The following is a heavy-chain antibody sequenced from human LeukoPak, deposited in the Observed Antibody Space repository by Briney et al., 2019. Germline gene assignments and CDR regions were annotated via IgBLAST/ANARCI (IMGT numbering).Heavy chain of an antibody. Sequence: SETLSLTCTVSGGSVSSGCYYWSWIRRPPGKGLEWIGYIYYSGSTNYNPSLKSRVTISVDTSKNQFSLKLSSVTAADTAVYYCARENDYDSSGSFDYWGQGTLVTVSS. CDR3: ARENDYDSSGSFDY. V-gene: IGHV4-61*01. CDR1: GGSVSSGCYY. J-gene: IGHJ4*02. D-gene: IGHD3-22*01. CDR2: IYYSGST.